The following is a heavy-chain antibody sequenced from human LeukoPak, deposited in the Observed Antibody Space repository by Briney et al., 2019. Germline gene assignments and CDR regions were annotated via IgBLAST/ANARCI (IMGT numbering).Heavy chain of an antibody. J-gene: IGHJ4*02. Sequence: GGSLRLSCAASGFAFSSNAMSWVRQAPGKGLEWVAIIWYDGSKTYYADSVKGRFTISRDNLSNTLYLQMNSLRAEDTALYFCARAPYTTDRSFYFDSWGQGTLVTVSS. CDR2: IWYDGSKT. CDR3: ARAPYTTDRSFYFDS. V-gene: IGHV3-33*08. CDR1: GFAFSSNA. D-gene: IGHD2-2*02.